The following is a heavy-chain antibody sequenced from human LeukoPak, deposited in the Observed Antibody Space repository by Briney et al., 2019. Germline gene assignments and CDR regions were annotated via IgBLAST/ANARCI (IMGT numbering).Heavy chain of an antibody. V-gene: IGHV3-53*01. D-gene: IGHD4-17*01. Sequence: GGSLRLSCAASGFTVSSNYMSWVRQAPGKGLEWVSVISSGGSTQYAASVQGRFTISRDNSKNTLYLQMNSLRAEDTAVYYCAKDPNGDYIGAFDIWGQGTMVTVSS. CDR3: AKDPNGDYIGAFDI. J-gene: IGHJ3*02. CDR1: GFTVSSNY. CDR2: ISSGGST.